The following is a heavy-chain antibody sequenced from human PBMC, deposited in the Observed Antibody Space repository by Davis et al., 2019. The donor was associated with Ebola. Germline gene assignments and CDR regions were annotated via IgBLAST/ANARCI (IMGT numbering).Heavy chain of an antibody. CDR3: ASGGPMNY. CDR2: ISSNGGST. J-gene: IGHJ4*02. V-gene: IGHV3-64*01. CDR1: GFTFSSYA. Sequence: GESLKISCAASGFTFSSYAMHWVRQAPGKGLEYVSAISSNGGSTYYANSVKGRFAISRDNSKNTLYLQMGSLRPEDMAVYYCASGGPMNYWGQGTLVTVSS.